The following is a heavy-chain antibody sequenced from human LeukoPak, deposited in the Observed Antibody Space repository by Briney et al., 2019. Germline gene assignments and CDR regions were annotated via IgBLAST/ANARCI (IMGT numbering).Heavy chain of an antibody. CDR2: IYYSGST. J-gene: IGHJ4*02. V-gene: IGHV4-39*01. CDR1: GGSISSSSYY. CDR3: ARLGIQLWDY. Sequence: PSETLSLTCTVSGGSISSSSYYWGWIRQPPGKGLEWIGSIYYSGSTYYNPSPKSRVTISVDTSKNQFSLKLSSVTAADTAVYYCARLGIQLWDYWGQGTLVTVSS. D-gene: IGHD5-18*01.